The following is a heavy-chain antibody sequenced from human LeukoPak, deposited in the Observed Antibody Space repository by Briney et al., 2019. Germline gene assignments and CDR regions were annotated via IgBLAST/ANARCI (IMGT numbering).Heavy chain of an antibody. CDR3: AAYRGAHHKTFDY. J-gene: IGHJ4*02. Sequence: GGSLRLSCAASGFAFNDFYKSWIRQAPGKGLQRVANIKEDESEKDYVDSVKGRFTISRDDAKNSLDLQMNSLRAEDTAVYYCAAYRGAHHKTFDYWGRGTLVTVSS. CDR1: GFAFNDFY. V-gene: IGHV3-7*03. D-gene: IGHD1-26*01. CDR2: IKEDESEK.